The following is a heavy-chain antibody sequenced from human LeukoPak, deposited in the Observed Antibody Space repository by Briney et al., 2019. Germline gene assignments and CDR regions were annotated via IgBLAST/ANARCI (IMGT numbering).Heavy chain of an antibody. J-gene: IGHJ4*02. V-gene: IGHV3-30-3*01. CDR2: ISYDGSNK. CDR1: GFTFSSYA. D-gene: IGHD3-3*01. Sequence: PGRSLRLSCAASGFTFSSYAMHWVRQAPGKGLEWVAVISYDGSNKYYADSVKGRFTISRDNAKNSLYLQMNSLRAEDTAVYYCARDEEFYYFDYWGQGTLVTVPS. CDR3: ARDEEFYYFDY.